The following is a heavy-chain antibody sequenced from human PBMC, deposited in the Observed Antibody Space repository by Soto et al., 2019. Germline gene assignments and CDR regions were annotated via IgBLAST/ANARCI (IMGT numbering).Heavy chain of an antibody. CDR1: GASISTPGSY. D-gene: IGHD3-3*01. J-gene: IGHJ6*02. V-gene: IGHV4-39*01. CDR3: ARLAIFGVVTPESYYGMDV. CDR2: IYYSGST. Sequence: SETLSLTCTVSGASISTPGSYWGWVRQSPGKGLEWIGSIYYSGSTYYNPSLKSRVTISVDTSKNQFSLKLSSVTAADTAVYYCARLAIFGVVTPESYYGMDVWGQGTTVTVSS.